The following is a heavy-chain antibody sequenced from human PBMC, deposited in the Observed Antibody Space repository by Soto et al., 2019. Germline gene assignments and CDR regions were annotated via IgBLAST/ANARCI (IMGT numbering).Heavy chain of an antibody. CDR3: AREEGYYNMGTFTVYNMDV. V-gene: IGHV1-69*08. Sequence: QVQLVQSGPEVKKSGSSVKVSCKVSGGTLSSETISWLRQAPGQGLEWMGRIIPLLGIGNYAQKFQGRVTITEDIATNTGYMELSSLTSQDTAIYYCAREEGYYNMGTFTVYNMDVWGNRDTGTVSS. J-gene: IGHJ6*03. CDR2: IIPLLGIG. CDR1: GGTLSSET. D-gene: IGHD3-9*01.